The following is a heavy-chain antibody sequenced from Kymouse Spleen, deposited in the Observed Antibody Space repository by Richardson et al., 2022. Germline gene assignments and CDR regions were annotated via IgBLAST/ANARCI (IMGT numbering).Heavy chain of an antibody. V-gene: IGHV3-30*18. J-gene: IGHJ4*02. CDR3: AKDVLRYFDWLSD. CDR2: ISYDGSNK. D-gene: IGHD3-9*01. CDR1: GFTFSSYG. Sequence: QVQLVESGGGVVQPGRSLRLSCAASGFTFSSYGMHWVRQAPGKGLEWVAVISYDGSNKYYADSVKGRFTISRDNSKNTLYLQMNSLRAEDTAVYYCAKDVLRYFDWLSDWGQGTLVTVSS.